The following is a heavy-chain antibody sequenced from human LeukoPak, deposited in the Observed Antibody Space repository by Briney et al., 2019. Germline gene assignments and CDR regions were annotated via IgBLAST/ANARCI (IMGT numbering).Heavy chain of an antibody. CDR1: GYSISSGYY. D-gene: IGHD3-10*01. CDR2: IYHSGST. CDR3: ARGLGTMVRGVIYFDY. Sequence: SETLSLTCTVSGYSISSGYYWGWIRPPPGKGLEWIGSIYHSGSTYYNPSLKSRVTISVDTSKNQFSLKLSSVTAADTAVYYCARGLGTMVRGVIYFDYWGQGTLVTVSS. J-gene: IGHJ4*02. V-gene: IGHV4-38-2*02.